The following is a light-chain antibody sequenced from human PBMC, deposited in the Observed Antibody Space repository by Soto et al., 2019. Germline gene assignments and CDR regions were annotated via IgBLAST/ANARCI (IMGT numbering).Light chain of an antibody. J-gene: IGKJ1*01. CDR3: QQYDNWSRT. CDR2: GAS. CDR1: QSVSSN. V-gene: IGKV3-15*01. Sequence: EIVMTQSPATLSVCPWERATLSCRASQSVSSNLAWYQQKPGQAPRLLIYGASTRATGIPARFSGSGSGTEFTLTISSLQSEDFAVYYCQQYDNWSRTFGQGTKVDIK.